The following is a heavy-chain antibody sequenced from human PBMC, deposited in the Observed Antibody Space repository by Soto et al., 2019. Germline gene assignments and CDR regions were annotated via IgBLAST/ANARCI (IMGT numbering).Heavy chain of an antibody. CDR1: GGSISSYY. CDR2: IHYSGST. Sequence: SETLSLTCTVSGGSISSYYWSWIRQPPGKGLEWIGYIHYSGSTKYNPSLKSPVTISADTSKNQFSLKVSSVTDADTAVYYCARGHYDFWSGYFATIDYWGQGTLVTVSS. CDR3: ARGHYDFWSGYFATIDY. V-gene: IGHV4-59*08. J-gene: IGHJ4*02. D-gene: IGHD3-3*01.